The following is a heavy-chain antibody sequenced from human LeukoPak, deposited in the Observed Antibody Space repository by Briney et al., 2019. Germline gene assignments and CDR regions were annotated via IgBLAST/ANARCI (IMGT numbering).Heavy chain of an antibody. D-gene: IGHD2-2*01. CDR2: IYHSGNT. CDR3: ARGPGYCSNSGCLNWFDP. V-gene: IGHV4-38-2*02. J-gene: IGHJ5*02. Sequence: SETLSLTCTVSGYSISSGYYWGWIRQSPGKGLEWIGSIYHSGNTYYNPSLKSRVTISVDTSKNQFSLKVSSLTAADTAGYYCARGPGYCSNSGCLNWFDPWGQGTLVTVSS. CDR1: GYSISSGYY.